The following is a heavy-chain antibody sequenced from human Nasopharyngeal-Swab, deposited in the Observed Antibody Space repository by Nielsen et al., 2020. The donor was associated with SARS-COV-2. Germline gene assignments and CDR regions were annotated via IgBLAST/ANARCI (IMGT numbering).Heavy chain of an antibody. J-gene: IGHJ5*02. CDR2: IRSKTYGGAP. CDR1: GFTFGDYA. V-gene: IGHV3-49*01. Sequence: GESLKISCTTSGFTFGDYAMSWFRQAPGKGLEWVGFIRSKTYGGAPEYAASVKGRFTISRDGAESIAYLQMNSLETEDTGVYYCARDDYVWGSYRYREYNWFDPWGQGTLVTVSS. D-gene: IGHD3-16*02. CDR3: ARDDYVWGSYRYREYNWFDP.